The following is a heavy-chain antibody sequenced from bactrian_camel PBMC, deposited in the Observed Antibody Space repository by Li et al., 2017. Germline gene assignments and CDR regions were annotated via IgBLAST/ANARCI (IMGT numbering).Heavy chain of an antibody. V-gene: IGHV3S6*01. CDR1: GATYSADC. D-gene: IGHD6*01. Sequence: VESGGGSVQAGVSLRVSCAASGATYSADCMAWFRQVPGKEREGIAGVDSDGSISYSDSVKGRFTVSRDHAKATLDLEMTTLKVEDTAMYYCAAEPGRDIALAVGSVGVPDFTYKGQGTQVTVS. J-gene: IGHJ4*01. CDR2: VDSDGSIS.